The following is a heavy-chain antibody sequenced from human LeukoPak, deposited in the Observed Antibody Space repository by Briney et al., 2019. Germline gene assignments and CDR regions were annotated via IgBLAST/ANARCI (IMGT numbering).Heavy chain of an antibody. CDR3: ARSHNWNDFGY. Sequence: SETLSLTCAVYGGSFSGYYWSRIRQPPGKGLEWIGEINHSGSTNYNPSLKSRVTISVDTSKNQFSLKLSSVTAADTAVYYCARSHNWNDFGYWGQGTLVTVSS. V-gene: IGHV4-34*01. D-gene: IGHD1-20*01. CDR1: GGSFSGYY. CDR2: INHSGST. J-gene: IGHJ4*02.